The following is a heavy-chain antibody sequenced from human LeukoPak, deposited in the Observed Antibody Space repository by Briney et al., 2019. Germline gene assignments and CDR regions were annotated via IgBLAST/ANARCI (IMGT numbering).Heavy chain of an antibody. Sequence: SETLSLTCTVSGGSVRSGNYFWSWIRQPPGKALEWIGHIYYSGSTKYNPSRKSRVAISVDTSKNQFSLKLSSLTAADTAVYYCAREFALTTATAHYFDYWGQGTLVTVSS. J-gene: IGHJ4*02. CDR2: IYYSGST. D-gene: IGHD4-17*01. V-gene: IGHV4-61*01. CDR3: AREFALTTATAHYFDY. CDR1: GGSVRSGNYF.